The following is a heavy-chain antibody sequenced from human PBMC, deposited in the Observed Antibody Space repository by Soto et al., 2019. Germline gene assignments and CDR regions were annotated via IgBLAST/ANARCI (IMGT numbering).Heavy chain of an antibody. Sequence: QVQLQESGPGLVKPSQTLSLTCTVSGGSISSGGYHWSWIRQHPGKGLEWIGYIDYNGSTYYNPSLKSRVTISVDTSKNQFSLKLSSVTAADTAMYYCVRFQLYYGLDVWGQGTTVTVSS. CDR1: GGSISSGGYH. D-gene: IGHD2-2*01. V-gene: IGHV4-31*03. CDR2: IDYNGST. J-gene: IGHJ6*02. CDR3: VRFQLYYGLDV.